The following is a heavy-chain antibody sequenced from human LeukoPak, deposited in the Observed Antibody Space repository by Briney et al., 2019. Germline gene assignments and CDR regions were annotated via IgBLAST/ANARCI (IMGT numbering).Heavy chain of an antibody. CDR1: GGSFSGYY. V-gene: IGHV4-30-4*08. D-gene: IGHD6-6*01. CDR2: IYYSGST. Sequence: SETLSLTCAVYGGSFSGYYWSWIRQPPGKGLEWIGYIYYSGSTYYNPSLKSRVTISVDTSKNQFSLKLSSVTAADTAVYYCAREDQYSSSSGDYWGQGTLVTVSS. J-gene: IGHJ4*02. CDR3: AREDQYSSSSGDY.